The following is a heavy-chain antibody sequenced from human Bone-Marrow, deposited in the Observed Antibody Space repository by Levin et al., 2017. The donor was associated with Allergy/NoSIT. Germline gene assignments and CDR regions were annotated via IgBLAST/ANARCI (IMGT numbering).Heavy chain of an antibody. CDR3: AKGAGKYYFDY. CDR2: ISGSGGST. CDR1: GFTFSSYA. V-gene: IGHV3-23*01. D-gene: IGHD1-1*01. Sequence: GESLKISCAASGFTFSSYAMSWVRQAPGKGLEWVSAISGSGGSTYYADSVKGRFTISRDNSKNTLYLQMNSLRAEDTAVYYCAKGAGKYYFDYWGQGTLVTVSS. J-gene: IGHJ4*02.